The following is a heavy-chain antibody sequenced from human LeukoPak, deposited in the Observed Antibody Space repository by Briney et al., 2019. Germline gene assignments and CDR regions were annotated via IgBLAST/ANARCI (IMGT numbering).Heavy chain of an antibody. CDR3: AREVGYCSGGSCYSYFDY. CDR2: FYYSGRT. CDR1: GASVSSYY. Sequence: SETLSLTFTVSGASVSSYYWGSIRQPPGKGLELIGYFYYSGRTKYTASLTKRATISVDTSKNQFSLKLSSVTTADTAVYYCAREVGYCSGGSCYSYFDYWGQGTLVTVSS. V-gene: IGHV4-59*02. J-gene: IGHJ4*02. D-gene: IGHD2-15*01.